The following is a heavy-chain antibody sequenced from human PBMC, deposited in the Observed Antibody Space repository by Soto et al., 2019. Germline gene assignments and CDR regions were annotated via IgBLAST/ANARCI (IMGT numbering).Heavy chain of an antibody. CDR2: IWYDGSNK. CDR1: GFTFSSYG. J-gene: IGHJ3*02. V-gene: IGHV3-33*01. CDR3: ARDKNTMIVPHDAFDI. Sequence: GGSLRLSCAASGFTFSSYGMHWVRQAPGKGLEWVAVIWYDGSNKYYADSVKGRFTISRDNSKNTLYLQMNSLRAEDTAVYYCARDKNTMIVPHDAFDIWGQGTMVTVSS. D-gene: IGHD3-22*01.